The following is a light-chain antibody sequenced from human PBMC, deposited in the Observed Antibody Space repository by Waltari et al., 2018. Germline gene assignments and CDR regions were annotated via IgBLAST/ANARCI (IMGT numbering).Light chain of an antibody. J-gene: IGKJ1*01. CDR1: QSVSTN. Sequence: EIALTQSPATLSVSPGERVTFPCRASQSVSTNLAWFQQKPGQAPRLLIYVASTRATGIPARFSGGGSGTEFTLTISSLQSEDFAVYYCHQYNYWPLTFGQGTKLEIK. CDR3: HQYNYWPLT. V-gene: IGKV3-15*01. CDR2: VAS.